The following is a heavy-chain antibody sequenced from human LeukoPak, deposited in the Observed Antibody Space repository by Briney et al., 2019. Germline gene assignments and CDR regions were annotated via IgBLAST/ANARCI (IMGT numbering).Heavy chain of an antibody. CDR1: GFNFDDYA. V-gene: IGHV3-30*04. CDR2: ISYDGSNK. J-gene: IGHJ6*03. Sequence: GGSLRLSCAASGFNFDDYAMHWVRQAPGKGLEWVAVISYDGSNKYYADSVKGRFTISRDNSKNTLYLQMNSLRAEDTAVYYCARGTIVVVIMSGGYMDVWGKGTTVTVSS. CDR3: ARGTIVVVIMSGGYMDV. D-gene: IGHD3-22*01.